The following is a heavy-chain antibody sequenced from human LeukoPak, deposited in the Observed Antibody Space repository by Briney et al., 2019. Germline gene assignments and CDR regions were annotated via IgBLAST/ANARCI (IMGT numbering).Heavy chain of an antibody. CDR2: INPNGGGT. J-gene: IGHJ4*02. CDR3: ARENNSGWYRKAAFDY. CDR1: GYTFTGYY. D-gene: IGHD6-19*01. Sequence: ASVKVSCKASGYTFTGYYMHWVRQAPGQGLEWMGWINPNGGGTNCAQKFQGRVTLTRDTSISTAYMAVSRLEPDDTAVYYCARENNSGWYRKAAFDYWGQGTLVTVTS. V-gene: IGHV1-2*02.